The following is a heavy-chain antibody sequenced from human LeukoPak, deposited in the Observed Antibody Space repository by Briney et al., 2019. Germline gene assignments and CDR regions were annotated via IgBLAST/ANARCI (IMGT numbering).Heavy chain of an antibody. CDR1: GFTFSDYY. CDR3: ARRAMGATSFDY. Sequence: GASLRLSCAASGFTFSDYYMTWVRQAPGKGLEWVSYISSSSNTVYYADSVKGRLTVSRDNANNSLYVQMTNLRAEDTAVYYCARRAMGATSFDYWGQGTLVTVSS. J-gene: IGHJ4*02. V-gene: IGHV3-11*04. D-gene: IGHD1-26*01. CDR2: ISSSSNTV.